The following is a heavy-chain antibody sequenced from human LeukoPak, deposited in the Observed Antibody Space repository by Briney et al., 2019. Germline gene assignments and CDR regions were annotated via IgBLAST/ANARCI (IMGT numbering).Heavy chain of an antibody. CDR2: MNPNSGNT. V-gene: IGHV1-8*01. D-gene: IGHD2-15*01. Sequence: ASVKVSCKASGYTFTSYDINWVRQATGQGLEWMGWMNPNSGNTGYAQKFQGRVTMTRNTSISTAYMELSSLRSEDTAVYYCASNPGYCSGGSCSPLDAFDIWGQGTMVTVSS. J-gene: IGHJ3*02. CDR1: GYTFTSYD. CDR3: ASNPGYCSGGSCSPLDAFDI.